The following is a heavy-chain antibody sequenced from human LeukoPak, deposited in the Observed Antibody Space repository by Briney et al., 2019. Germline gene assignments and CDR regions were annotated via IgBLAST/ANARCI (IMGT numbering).Heavy chain of an antibody. CDR1: GGSISSYY. Sequence: SETLSLTCTVSGGSISSYYWSWIRQPPGKGLEWIGYIYYSGSTNYNPSLKSRVTISVDTSKNQFSLKLSSVTAADTAVYYCARDPASGGFDSWGQGILVTVSS. V-gene: IGHV4-59*01. CDR3: ARDPASGGFDS. D-gene: IGHD2-15*01. CDR2: IYYSGST. J-gene: IGHJ4*02.